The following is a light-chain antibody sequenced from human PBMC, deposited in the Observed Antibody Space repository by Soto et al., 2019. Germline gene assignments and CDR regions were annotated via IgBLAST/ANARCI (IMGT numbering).Light chain of an antibody. Sequence: QSVLTQPPSVSGAPGQRVTVSCTGSNADIGAGYEVHWYQQFPGTAPKLLIYGTTNRPSGVPDRFSGSKSGSSASLAITDLQPEDETDYYCQSYDTNLTVLFGGGTKVTVL. CDR1: NADIGAGYE. CDR3: QSYDTNLTVL. V-gene: IGLV1-40*01. J-gene: IGLJ2*01. CDR2: GTT.